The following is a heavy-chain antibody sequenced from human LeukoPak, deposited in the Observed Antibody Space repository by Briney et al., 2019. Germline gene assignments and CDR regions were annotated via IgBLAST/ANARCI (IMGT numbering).Heavy chain of an antibody. CDR1: GFTSSNYA. Sequence: GGSLRLSCAASGFTSSNYAIHWVCQAPGKGLEWVAVISYDGSNKYYADSVKGRFTISRDNSKNTLYLQMNSLRAEDTAVYYCARDFRAGGVTSKAFDIWGQGTMVTVSS. CDR2: ISYDGSNK. D-gene: IGHD3-16*01. V-gene: IGHV3-30*04. J-gene: IGHJ3*02. CDR3: ARDFRAGGVTSKAFDI.